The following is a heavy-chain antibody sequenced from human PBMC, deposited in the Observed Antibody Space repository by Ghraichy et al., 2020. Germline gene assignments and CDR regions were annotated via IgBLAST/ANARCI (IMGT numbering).Heavy chain of an antibody. J-gene: IGHJ2*01. V-gene: IGHV1-69*13. CDR2: IIPIFGTA. D-gene: IGHD6-13*01. Sequence: SVKVSCKASGGTFSSYAISWVRQAPGQGLEWMGGIIPIFGTANYAQKFQGRVTITADESTSTAYMELSSLRSEDTAVYYCARVPQPGSSWYFSPWYFDLWGRGTLVTVSS. CDR1: GGTFSSYA. CDR3: ARVPQPGSSWYFSPWYFDL.